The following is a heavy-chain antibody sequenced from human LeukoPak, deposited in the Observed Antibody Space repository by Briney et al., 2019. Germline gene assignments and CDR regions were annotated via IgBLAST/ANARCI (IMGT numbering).Heavy chain of an antibody. CDR2: IYYSGST. J-gene: IGHJ5*02. Sequence: SETLSLTCTVSGGSISSGGYYWSWIRQHPGKGLEWIGYIYYSGSTYYNPSLESRVTISVDTSKNQFSLKLSSVTAADTAVYYCARSEVGATPFDPWGQGTLVTVSS. V-gene: IGHV4-31*03. CDR3: ARSEVGATPFDP. CDR1: GGSISSGGYY. D-gene: IGHD1-26*01.